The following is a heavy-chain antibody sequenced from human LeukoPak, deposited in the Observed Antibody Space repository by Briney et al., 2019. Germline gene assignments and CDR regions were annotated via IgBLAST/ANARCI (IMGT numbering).Heavy chain of an antibody. D-gene: IGHD3-16*01. V-gene: IGHV3-33*08. J-gene: IGHJ4*02. CDR3: ARDWGARQIDY. CDR1: GFTFSSYS. CDR2: IWYDGSNK. Sequence: GGSLRLSCAASGFTFSSYSMNWVRQAPGKGLEWVAVIWYDGSNKYYADSVEGRFTISRDNSKNMLYLQMNSLRAEDTAVYYCARDWGARQIDYWGQGTLVTVSS.